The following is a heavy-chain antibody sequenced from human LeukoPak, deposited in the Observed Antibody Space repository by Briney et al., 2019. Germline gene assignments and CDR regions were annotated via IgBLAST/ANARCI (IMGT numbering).Heavy chain of an antibody. CDR2: IHPGDSDT. D-gene: IGHD3-22*01. V-gene: IGHV5-51*01. J-gene: IGHJ3*02. CDR1: GYSFTSYW. Sequence: GESLKISCKGSGYSFTSYWIGWVRQMPGKGLEWMGIIHPGDSDTRYSPSFQGQVTISADKSISTAYLQWSSLKASDTAMYYCATRAMYYYDSSGYYPSRDDAFDIWGQGTMVTVSS. CDR3: ATRAMYYYDSSGYYPSRDDAFDI.